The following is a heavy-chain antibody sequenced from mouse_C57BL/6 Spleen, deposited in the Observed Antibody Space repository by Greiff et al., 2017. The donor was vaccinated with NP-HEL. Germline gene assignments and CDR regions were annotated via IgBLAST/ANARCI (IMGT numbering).Heavy chain of an antibody. CDR3: ARSRTYYSNYVDAMDY. CDR2: INPSNGGT. V-gene: IGHV1-53*01. D-gene: IGHD2-5*01. J-gene: IGHJ4*01. CDR1: GYTFTSYW. Sequence: QVQLQQPGTELVKPGASVKLSCKASGYTFTSYWMHWVKQRPGQGLEWIGNINPSNGGTNYNEKFKSKATLTVDKSSSTAYMQLSSLTSEDSAVYYCARSRTYYSNYVDAMDYWGQGTSVTVSS.